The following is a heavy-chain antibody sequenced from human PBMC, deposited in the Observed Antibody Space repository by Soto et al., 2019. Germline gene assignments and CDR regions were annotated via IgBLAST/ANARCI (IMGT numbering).Heavy chain of an antibody. Sequence: SETLSLTCAVSGGSISSGGYSWSWIRQPPGKGLEWIGYIYNSGTTYYNPSLKSRVTISVDTSKNQFSLKLTSVTAADTAVYYCARDPAPWGQGTLVTVSS. J-gene: IGHJ5*02. CDR2: IYNSGTT. CDR1: GGSISSGGYS. V-gene: IGHV4-30-2*05. CDR3: ARDPAP.